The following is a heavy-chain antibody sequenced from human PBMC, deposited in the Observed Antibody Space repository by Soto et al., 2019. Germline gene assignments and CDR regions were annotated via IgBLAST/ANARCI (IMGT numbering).Heavy chain of an antibody. CDR2: IRSKAYGGTT. CDR1: GFTFGDYA. V-gene: IGHV3-49*04. Sequence: GGSLRLSCTASGFTFGDYAMSWVRQAPGKGLEWVGFIRSKAYGGTTEYAASVKGRFTISRDDSKSIAYLQMNSLKTEDTAVYYCTRVKISRHYYYGMDVWGQGTTVTVSS. D-gene: IGHD3-3*01. CDR3: TRVKISRHYYYGMDV. J-gene: IGHJ6*02.